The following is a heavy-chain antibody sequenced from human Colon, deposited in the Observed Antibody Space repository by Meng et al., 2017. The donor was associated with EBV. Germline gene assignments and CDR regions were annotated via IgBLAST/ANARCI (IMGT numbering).Heavy chain of an antibody. CDR2: IYHSGST. V-gene: IGHV4-39*01. D-gene: IGHD3-10*01. J-gene: IGHJ4*02. Sequence: QLQLQESGPRLVKPSETLSLTCTVSGGSISSSHYYWGWVRQPPGKGLQWIGTIYHSGSTSYNPSLQSRVTMFVDTSKNQFSLMLTSVTATDTAVYYCARRRGGSGRDCWGQGTLVTVSS. CDR3: ARRRGGSGRDC. CDR1: GGSISSSHYY.